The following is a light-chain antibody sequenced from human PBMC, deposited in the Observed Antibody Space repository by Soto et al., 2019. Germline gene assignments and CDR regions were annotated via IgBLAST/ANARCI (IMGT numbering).Light chain of an antibody. CDR2: GAS. CDR1: HSVMTNY. J-gene: IGKJ1*01. V-gene: IGKV3-20*01. Sequence: EVVMKQSPGSLSLTTGERATLSCRASHSVMTNYLAWYQQKPGQPPRLLIYGASSRATGIPDRFSGSGSGTDFTLTISRLEPEDVAVYYCQQFGASLTWTFGQGSMVDVK. CDR3: QQFGASLTWT.